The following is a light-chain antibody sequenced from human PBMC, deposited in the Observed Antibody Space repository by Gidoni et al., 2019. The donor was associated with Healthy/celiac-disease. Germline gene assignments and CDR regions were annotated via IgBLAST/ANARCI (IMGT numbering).Light chain of an antibody. V-gene: IGKV4-1*01. CDR1: QSVLYSSNNKNY. J-gene: IGKJ1*01. CDR3: QQYYSTPRT. CDR2: WAS. Sequence: DIVMTQSPDSLAVSLGERATINCKSSQSVLYSSNNKNYVAWYHQKPGHPPKLLIYWASTRESGVPDRFSGSGSGTDFTLTISSLQAEDVAVYYCQQYYSTPRTFGQGTKVEIK.